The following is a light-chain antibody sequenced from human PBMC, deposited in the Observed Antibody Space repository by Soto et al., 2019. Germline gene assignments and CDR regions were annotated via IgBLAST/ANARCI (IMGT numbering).Light chain of an antibody. V-gene: IGKV3-20*01. CDR3: QQYADSPIT. CDR1: QSVTSNY. J-gene: IGKJ5*01. Sequence: EIVLTHSPGTLSLSPGERATLSCRASQSVTSNYLAWYQQKPGQAPRLLIYDASNRATGTPDRFLGRGSGTDFTLIISRLEPEDFAVYYCQQYADSPITFGQGTRLEIK. CDR2: DAS.